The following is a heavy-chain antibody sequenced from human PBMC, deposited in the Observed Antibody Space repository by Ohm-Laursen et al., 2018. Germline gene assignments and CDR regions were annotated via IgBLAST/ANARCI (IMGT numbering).Heavy chain of an antibody. CDR1: GYTFTGYY. J-gene: IGHJ1*01. CDR3: ARDEPPNYYDSSGYYYRRYFQH. D-gene: IGHD3-22*01. V-gene: IGHV1-18*04. CDR2: ISAYNGNT. Sequence: ASVKVSCKASGYTFTGYYMHWVRQAPGQGLEWMGWISAYNGNTNYAQKLQGRVTMTTDTSTSTAYMELRSLRSDDTAVYYCARDEPPNYYDSSGYYYRRYFQHWGQGTPVTVSS.